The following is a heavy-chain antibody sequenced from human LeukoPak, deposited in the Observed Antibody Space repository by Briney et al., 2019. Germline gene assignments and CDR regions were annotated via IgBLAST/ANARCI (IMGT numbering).Heavy chain of an antibody. CDR2: VSHSGNT. D-gene: IGHD5-24*01. Sequence: SETLSLTCTLSGDSITSSDHYWVWIRQSPGKGLEWIGSVSHSGNTYYKSSLRSRVTVSLDTSKNEFSLILTSVTAADTSEYYCARHRSGWLQSSFDYWGQGTLVTVSS. J-gene: IGHJ4*02. CDR3: ARHRSGWLQSSFDY. V-gene: IGHV4-39*01. CDR1: GDSITSSDHY.